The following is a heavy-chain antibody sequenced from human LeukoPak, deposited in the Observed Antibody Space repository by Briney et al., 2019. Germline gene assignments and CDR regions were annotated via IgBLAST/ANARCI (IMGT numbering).Heavy chain of an antibody. CDR2: MNPNSGNT. Sequence: GASVKVSCKASGYTFTSYDINWVRQAPGQGLEWMGWMNPNSGNTGYAQKFQGRGTMTRNTSISTAYMELSSLRSEDTAVYYCARRTTTGAFDIWGQGTMVTVSS. CDR3: ARRTTTGAFDI. J-gene: IGHJ3*02. V-gene: IGHV1-8*01. CDR1: GYTFTSYD. D-gene: IGHD1-1*01.